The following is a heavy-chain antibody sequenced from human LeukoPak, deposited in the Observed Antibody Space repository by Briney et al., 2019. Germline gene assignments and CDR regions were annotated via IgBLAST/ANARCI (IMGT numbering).Heavy chain of an antibody. V-gene: IGHV4-39*07. D-gene: IGHD4-11*01. J-gene: IGHJ5*02. CDR1: GGSTSSSSYY. CDR3: GRAGADYSSPNWFDP. CDR2: IYYSGST. Sequence: SETLSLTCTVSGGSTSSSSYYWGWIRQPPGKGLEWIGSIYYSGSTYYNPSLKSRDTISVDTSKNQFSLKLSSVTAADTAVYYCGRAGADYSSPNWFDPWGQGTLVTVSS.